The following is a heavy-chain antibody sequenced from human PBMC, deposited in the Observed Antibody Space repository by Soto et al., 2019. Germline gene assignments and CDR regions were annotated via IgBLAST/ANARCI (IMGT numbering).Heavy chain of an antibody. CDR3: AKAGGSGSYYSGYFDY. Sequence: QPGGSLRLSCAASGFTFSSYAMNWVRQAPGKGLEWVSAISGSGGSTYYADSVKGRFTISRDNSKNTLYLQMNSLRAEDTAVYYCAKAGGSGSYYSGYFDYWGQGTLVTVSS. J-gene: IGHJ4*02. D-gene: IGHD3-10*01. CDR2: ISGSGGST. CDR1: GFTFSSYA. V-gene: IGHV3-23*01.